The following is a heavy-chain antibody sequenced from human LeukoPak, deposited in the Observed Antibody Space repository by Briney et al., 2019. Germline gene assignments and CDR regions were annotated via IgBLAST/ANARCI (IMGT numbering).Heavy chain of an antibody. Sequence: GASVKVSCKVSGYTLTELSMHWVRQAPGKGLEWMGGFDPEDGETIYAQKFQGRVTMTEDTSTDTAYMELSSLRSEDTAVYYCARVGYCSGGSCPRRNYYYYYMDVWGKGTTVTISS. CDR2: FDPEDGET. CDR1: GYTLTELS. J-gene: IGHJ6*03. D-gene: IGHD2-15*01. CDR3: ARVGYCSGGSCPRRNYYYYYMDV. V-gene: IGHV1-24*01.